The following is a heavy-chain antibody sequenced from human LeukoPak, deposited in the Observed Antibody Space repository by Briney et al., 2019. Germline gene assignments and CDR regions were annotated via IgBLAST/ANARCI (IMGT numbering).Heavy chain of an antibody. CDR2: ICSGGST. D-gene: IGHD3-16*02. CDR3: AKLEYYVWGSYCSLGDFDI. V-gene: IGHV3-66*04. CDR1: GLTVSSYY. J-gene: IGHJ3*02. Sequence: GGSLRLSCAASGLTVSSYYMSWVRQAPGKGLEWVSVICSGGSTYYADSVKGRFTISRDNSKNTLYLQMNSLRAEDTAVYYCAKLEYYVWGSYCSLGDFDIWGQGTMVTVSS.